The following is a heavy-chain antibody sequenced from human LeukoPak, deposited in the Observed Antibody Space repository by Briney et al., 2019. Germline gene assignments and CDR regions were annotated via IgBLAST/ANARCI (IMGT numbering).Heavy chain of an antibody. Sequence: GGSLRLSCAVSGFTFSSYGMSWVRQAPGKGLEWVSSISGSGGTTYYADSVKGRFTVSRDNAKNTLNLQMNSLRAEDSAVYYCAVRYSGSWYLFDYWGQGTLVTVSS. CDR3: AVRYSGSWYLFDY. CDR1: GFTFSSYG. CDR2: ISGSGGTT. D-gene: IGHD6-13*01. V-gene: IGHV3-23*01. J-gene: IGHJ4*02.